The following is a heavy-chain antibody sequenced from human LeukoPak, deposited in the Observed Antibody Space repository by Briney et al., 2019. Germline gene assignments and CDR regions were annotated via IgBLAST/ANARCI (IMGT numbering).Heavy chain of an antibody. Sequence: ASVKVSCKASGYTFTSYDINWVRQATGQGLERMGWMNPNSGNTGYAQKFQGRVTMTEDTSTHTAYMELSSLRSEDTAVYFCATHSPEWRYSGYYNYYYMDVWGNGTTVTVSS. J-gene: IGHJ6*03. D-gene: IGHD5-12*01. CDR2: MNPNSGNT. V-gene: IGHV1-8*01. CDR3: ATHSPEWRYSGYYNYYYMDV. CDR1: GYTFTSYD.